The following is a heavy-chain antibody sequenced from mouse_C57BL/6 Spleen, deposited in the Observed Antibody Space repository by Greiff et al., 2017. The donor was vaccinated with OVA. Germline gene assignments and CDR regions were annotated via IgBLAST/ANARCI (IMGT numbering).Heavy chain of an antibody. J-gene: IGHJ4*01. V-gene: IGHV5-17*01. D-gene: IGHD2-4*01. Sequence: EVKLVESGGGLVKPGGSLKLSCAASGFTFSDYGMHWVRQAPEKGLEWVAYISSGSSTIYYADTVKGRFTISRDNAKNTLFLQMTSLRSEDTAMYYCARGGLSTYYAMDYWGQGTSVTVSS. CDR3: ARGGLSTYYAMDY. CDR1: GFTFSDYG. CDR2: ISSGSSTI.